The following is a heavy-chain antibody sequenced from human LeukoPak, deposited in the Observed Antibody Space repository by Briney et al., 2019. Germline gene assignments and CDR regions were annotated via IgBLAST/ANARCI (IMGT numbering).Heavy chain of an antibody. J-gene: IGHJ4*02. D-gene: IGHD6-19*01. CDR3: ASSPLTVAGPFDY. CDR2: INPNSGGT. CDR1: GYTFTGYY. Sequence: WASVKVSCEASGYTFTGYYMHWARHAPGQGLEWMGRINPNSGGTNHAQKFQGRVTMTRDTSISTAYMELSRLRSDDTAVYYCASSPLTVAGPFDYWGQGTLVTVSS. V-gene: IGHV1-2*06.